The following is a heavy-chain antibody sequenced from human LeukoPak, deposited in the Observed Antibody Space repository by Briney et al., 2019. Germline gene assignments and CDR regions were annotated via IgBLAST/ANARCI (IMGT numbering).Heavy chain of an antibody. CDR3: ARDPAKFWSGHDY. CDR1: GFTFSNYG. Sequence: SGGSLRLSCAASGFTFSNYGMHWVRQAPGKGLEWVAVISYDGSNKYYADSVKGRFTISRDNSKNTLYVQMNSLRAEDTAVYYCARDPAKFWSGHDYWGQGTLVTVSS. V-gene: IGHV3-30*03. CDR2: ISYDGSNK. J-gene: IGHJ4*02. D-gene: IGHD3-3*01.